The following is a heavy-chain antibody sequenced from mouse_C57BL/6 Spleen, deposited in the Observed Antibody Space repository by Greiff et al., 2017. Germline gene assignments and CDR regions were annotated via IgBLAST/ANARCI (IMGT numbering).Heavy chain of an antibody. V-gene: IGHV1-50*01. CDR3: ARGGYDYSKEFAY. Sequence: QVQLQQPGAELVKPGASVKLSCKASGYTFTSYWMQWVKQRPGQGLEWIGEIDPSDSYTNYNQKFKGKATLTVDTSSSTAYMQLSRLTAEDSAVYYCARGGYDYSKEFAYWGQGTLVTVSA. D-gene: IGHD2-5*01. J-gene: IGHJ3*01. CDR1: GYTFTSYW. CDR2: IDPSDSYT.